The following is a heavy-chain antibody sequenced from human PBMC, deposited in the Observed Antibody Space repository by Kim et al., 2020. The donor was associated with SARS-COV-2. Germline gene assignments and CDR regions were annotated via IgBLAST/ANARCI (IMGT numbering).Heavy chain of an antibody. J-gene: IGHJ4*02. V-gene: IGHV1-3*01. CDR3: ARDRQLAPNSFHDY. D-gene: IGHD6-13*01. Sequence: SPRIQGRVTITRDTSASTAYMELSSLASEDTAVYYCARDRQLAPNSFHDYWGQGTLVTVSS.